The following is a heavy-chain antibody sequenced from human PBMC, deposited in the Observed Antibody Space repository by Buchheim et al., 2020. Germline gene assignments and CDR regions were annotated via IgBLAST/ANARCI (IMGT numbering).Heavy chain of an antibody. CDR1: GYTFTGYY. CDR3: ARGDFVMAARGSGIDYYYYYYMDV. Sequence: QVQLVQSGAEVKKPGASVKVSCKASGYTFTGYYMHWVRQAPGQGLEWMGWINPNSGGTNYAQKFQGWVTMTRDTSISTAYMELSRLRSDDTAVYYCARGDFVMAARGSGIDYYYYYYMDVWGKGTT. CDR2: INPNSGGT. V-gene: IGHV1-2*04. J-gene: IGHJ6*03. D-gene: IGHD1-26*01.